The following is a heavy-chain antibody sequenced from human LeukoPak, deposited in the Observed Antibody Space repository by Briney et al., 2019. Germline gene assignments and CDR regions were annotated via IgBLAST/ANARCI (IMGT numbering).Heavy chain of an antibody. Sequence: ASVKVSCKASGYTFTDYSMHWVRQAPGQGLERMGWINPNSGGTNYAQRFQGRITMTRDTSITTAYMEVSRLRSDDTAVYSCARGRTSGNDGAFDYWGQGTLVTVPS. J-gene: IGHJ4*02. D-gene: IGHD5-12*01. V-gene: IGHV1-2*02. CDR2: INPNSGGT. CDR1: GYTFTDYS. CDR3: ARGRTSGNDGAFDY.